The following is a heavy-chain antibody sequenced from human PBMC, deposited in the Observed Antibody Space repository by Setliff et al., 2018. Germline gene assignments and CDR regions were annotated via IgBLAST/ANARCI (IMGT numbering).Heavy chain of an antibody. J-gene: IGHJ6*03. V-gene: IGHV4-4*07. Sequence: SVTLSLTCTVSGGSISSYYLSWIRQPAGKGLEWIGHIYIGGSANYNPSLKSRVTMSIDTSKNQFSLKLNSVTAADMAVYYCAREQWLDPPGYYYMDVWAKGTTVTVSS. CDR1: GGSISSYY. D-gene: IGHD6-19*01. CDR2: IYIGGSA. CDR3: AREQWLDPPGYYYMDV.